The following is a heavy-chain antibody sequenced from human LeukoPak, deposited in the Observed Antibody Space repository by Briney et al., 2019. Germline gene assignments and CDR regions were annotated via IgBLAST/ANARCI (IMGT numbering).Heavy chain of an antibody. D-gene: IGHD3-10*01. CDR2: IRYDGSNK. CDR3: ARGITMVRGVFDY. V-gene: IGHV3-30*02. Sequence: GGSLRLSCAASGFTFSSYGMHWVRQAPGKGLEWVAFIRYDGSNKYYADSVKGRFTISRDNSKNTLYLQMNSLRAEDTAVYYCARGITMVRGVFDYWGQGTLVTVSS. J-gene: IGHJ4*02. CDR1: GFTFSSYG.